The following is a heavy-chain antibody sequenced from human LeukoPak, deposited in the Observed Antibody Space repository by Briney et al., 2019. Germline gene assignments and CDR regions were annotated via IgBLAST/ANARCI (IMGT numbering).Heavy chain of an antibody. J-gene: IGHJ4*02. V-gene: IGHV1-8*03. CDR1: GYTFTTYD. Sequence: GASVTVSFKSSGYTFTTYDINWVRQATGPGLEWMGGMNPNSGYTGYAQKFQGRVTITRDTSISTAYMELSSLRSEDTAVYYCARVAGSIDYWGQGTLVTVSS. D-gene: IGHD6-19*01. CDR3: ARVAGSIDY. CDR2: MNPNSGYT.